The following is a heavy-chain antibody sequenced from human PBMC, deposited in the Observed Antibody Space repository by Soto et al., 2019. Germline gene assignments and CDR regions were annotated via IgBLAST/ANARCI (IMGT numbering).Heavy chain of an antibody. J-gene: IGHJ6*03. CDR3: TRDAYYDFWSSYSAYYYYYMDV. V-gene: IGHV3-74*01. CDR2: INGDGSST. D-gene: IGHD3-3*01. CDR1: GFTFSSYW. Sequence: PGGSLRLSCAASGFTFSSYWMHWVRQAPGKGLVWVSRINGDGSSTTHADSVRGRFTISRDNTKNTLYLQMNSLRAEDTAVYYCTRDAYYDFWSSYSAYYYYYMDVWGKGTTVTVSS.